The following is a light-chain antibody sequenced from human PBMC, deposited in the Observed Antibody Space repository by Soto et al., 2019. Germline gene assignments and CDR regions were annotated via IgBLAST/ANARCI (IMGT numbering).Light chain of an antibody. CDR2: RAS. CDR3: QQYNAHPYT. V-gene: IGKV1-5*03. Sequence: DFQMSQSPSTLSASVGDRVTITCRASQSVHSWLAWYQQKPGRTPKLLIYRASTLESGVPSRFSGSGSGTEFTLTISSVQPDDFAAYYCQQYNAHPYTFGQGTKVDIK. J-gene: IGKJ2*01. CDR1: QSVHSW.